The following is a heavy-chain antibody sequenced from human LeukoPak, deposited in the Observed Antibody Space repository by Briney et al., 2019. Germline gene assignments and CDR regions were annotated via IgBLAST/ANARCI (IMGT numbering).Heavy chain of an antibody. CDR3: ARVSSGWYRYFDY. D-gene: IGHD6-19*01. CDR1: GGSISSYY. CDR2: IYYSGST. V-gene: IGHV4-59*01. Sequence: SETLSLTCTVPGGSISSYYWSWIRQPPGKGLEWIGYIYYSGSTNYNPPLKSRVTISVDTSKNQFSLKLSSVTAADTAVYYCARVSSGWYRYFDYWGQGTLVTVSS. J-gene: IGHJ4*02.